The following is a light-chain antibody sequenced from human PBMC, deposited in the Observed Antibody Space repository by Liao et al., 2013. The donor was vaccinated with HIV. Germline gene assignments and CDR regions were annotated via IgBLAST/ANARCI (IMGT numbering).Light chain of an antibody. CDR3: QAWDSSTYVV. CDR2: EDT. CDR1: SIGSKS. V-gene: IGLV3-21*01. Sequence: SYVLTQPPSVSVAPGMTARITCGGNSIGSKSVHWYQQKPGLAPVVVIYEDTKRPSGIPGRFSGSNSENTATLTISGTQPMDEADYYCQAWDSSTYVVFGGGTKLTVL. J-gene: IGLJ2*01.